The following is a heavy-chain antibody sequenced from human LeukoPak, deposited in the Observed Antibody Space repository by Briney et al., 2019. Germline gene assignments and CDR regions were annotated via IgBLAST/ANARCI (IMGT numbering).Heavy chain of an antibody. J-gene: IGHJ4*02. Sequence: PGGSLRLSCSASGFIFSNYWMTWVRQAPGKGLEWMANIKQDGSEKYYGDSVKGRFTISRDNSKNTLYLQMNSLRAQDTAVYYCAKMPGDFWSAFYHYFDFWGQGTLVTVSS. CDR1: GFIFSNYW. V-gene: IGHV3-7*02. D-gene: IGHD3-3*01. CDR2: IKQDGSEK. CDR3: AKMPGDFWSAFYHYFDF.